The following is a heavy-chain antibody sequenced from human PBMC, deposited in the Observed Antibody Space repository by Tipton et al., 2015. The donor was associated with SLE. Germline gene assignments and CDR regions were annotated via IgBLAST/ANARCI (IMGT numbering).Heavy chain of an antibody. CDR3: ARDLVGAPKRVGYMDV. CDR1: GFTFSDHH. CDR2: ISPSGTTT. V-gene: IGHV3-11*04. D-gene: IGHD1-26*01. J-gene: IGHJ6*03. Sequence: QLVQSGGGLVQPGRSLRLSCAASGFTFSDHHMSWIRQAPGKGLEWVSYISPSGTTTYHADSVKGRFTISRDNAKNSLYPQMDSLRAGDTAVYYCARDLVGAPKRVGYMDVWGKGTTVTVSS.